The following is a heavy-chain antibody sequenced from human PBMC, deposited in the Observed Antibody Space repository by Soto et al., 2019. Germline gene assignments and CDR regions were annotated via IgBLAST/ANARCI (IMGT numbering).Heavy chain of an antibody. J-gene: IGHJ5*02. CDR2: VYSSGGT. Sequence: PSETLSLTCTVPGGSMSSYYWTWIRQPAGKGLEWIGRVYSSGGTHYNPSLKSRVTISIDTSKNQFSLRLRSVTDADTAVYFCARGQRFSDWFDPWGQGTLVTVSS. CDR3: ARGQRFSDWFDP. V-gene: IGHV4-4*07. D-gene: IGHD3-3*01. CDR1: GGSMSSYY.